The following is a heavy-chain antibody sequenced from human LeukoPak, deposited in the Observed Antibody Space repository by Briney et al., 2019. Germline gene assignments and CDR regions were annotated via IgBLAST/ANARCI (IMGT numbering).Heavy chain of an antibody. Sequence: YLRLSCAASGFTFSSYAMHWDRQAPGKGLKWGAVIWYDGSNKDYADSGKGRFTISRDHSKNTLYLQMKSLRAEDTAVYYCARELEIAVAGTLGYWGQGTLVTVSS. V-gene: IGHV3-33*01. J-gene: IGHJ4*02. CDR2: IWYDGSNK. D-gene: IGHD6-19*01. CDR1: GFTFSSYA. CDR3: ARELEIAVAGTLGY.